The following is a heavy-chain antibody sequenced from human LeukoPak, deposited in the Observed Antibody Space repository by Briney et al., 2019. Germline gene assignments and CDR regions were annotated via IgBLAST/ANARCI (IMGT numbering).Heavy chain of an antibody. Sequence: GGSLTLSCAPSAFTFSDYYMSWIRQAPGKGREWVSYIISSGSTIYYANSVKGRFTISRHNPKNSLYMQMNGLRADDTAVYYCARVDTANDYWGQGTLVTVSS. CDR3: ARVDTANDY. J-gene: IGHJ4*02. D-gene: IGHD5-18*01. V-gene: IGHV3-11*04. CDR2: IISSGSTI. CDR1: AFTFSDYY.